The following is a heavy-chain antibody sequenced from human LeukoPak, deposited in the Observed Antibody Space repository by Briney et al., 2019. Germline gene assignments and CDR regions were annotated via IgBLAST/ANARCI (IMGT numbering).Heavy chain of an antibody. V-gene: IGHV1-2*02. J-gene: IGHJ3*02. CDR1: GYTFTDYY. CDR3: ARPSTFYYDSSNYYPDAFDI. D-gene: IGHD3-22*01. CDR2: INPNSGGT. Sequence: ASVKVSCKASGYTFTDYYMNWVRQAPGQGLEWLAWINPNSGGTNYAQKFQGRVTMTRDTSTSTAYMELRRLAPDDTAVYYCARPSTFYYDSSNYYPDAFDIWGRGTMVTVSS.